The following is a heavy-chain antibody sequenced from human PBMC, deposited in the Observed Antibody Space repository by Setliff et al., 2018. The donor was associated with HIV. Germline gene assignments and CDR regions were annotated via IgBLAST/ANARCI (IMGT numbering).Heavy chain of an antibody. D-gene: IGHD6-19*01. V-gene: IGHV1-3*01. CDR3: AGDIGGWHETEAEYFQY. CDR1: GYSFTSYW. J-gene: IGHJ1*01. Sequence: GESLKISCKGSGYSFTSYWIGWVRQMPGKGLEWMGWINAGSGKTKYSQKFQGRVTISRDTSARTAYMELISLISEDTAVYYCAGDIGGWHETEAEYFQYWGQGTLVTVSS. CDR2: INAGSGKT.